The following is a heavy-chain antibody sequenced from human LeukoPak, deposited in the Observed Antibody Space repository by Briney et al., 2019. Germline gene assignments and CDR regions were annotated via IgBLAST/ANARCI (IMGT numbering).Heavy chain of an antibody. CDR1: GFAFSTFA. V-gene: IGHV3-33*01. J-gene: IGHJ5*01. CDR2: IWYDGSLT. Sequence: TGGSLRLSCAASGFAFSTFAMHWVRQAPGKGLDWVAVIWYDGSLTYYGDSVKGRFTISRDNAKNTLYLQMNSLRAEDTAVYYCARGPVLAPNCYDSWGQGTLVTVSS. D-gene: IGHD3-3*01. CDR3: ARGPVLAPNCYDS.